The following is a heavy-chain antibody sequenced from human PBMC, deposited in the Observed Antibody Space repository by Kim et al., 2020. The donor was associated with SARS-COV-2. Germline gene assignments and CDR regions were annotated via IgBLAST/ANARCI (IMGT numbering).Heavy chain of an antibody. V-gene: IGHV4-34*01. D-gene: IGHD4-17*01. Sequence: SETLSLTCAVYGGSFSGYYWSWIRQPPGKGLEWIGEINHSGSTNYNPSLKSRVTISVDTSKNQFSLKLSSVTAADTAVYYCARDEIHDYGDYPSLNWFDPWGQGTLVTVSS. J-gene: IGHJ5*02. CDR3: ARDEIHDYGDYPSLNWFDP. CDR1: GGSFSGYY. CDR2: INHSGST.